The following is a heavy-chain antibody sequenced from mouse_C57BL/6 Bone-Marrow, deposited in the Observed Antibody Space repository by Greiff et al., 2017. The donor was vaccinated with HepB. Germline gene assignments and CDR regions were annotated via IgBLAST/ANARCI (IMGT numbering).Heavy chain of an antibody. CDR3: ARSLYDGLYYYAMDY. Sequence: EVQLQESGPELVKPGASVKIPCKASGYTFTDYNMDWVKQSHGKSLEWIGDINPNNGGTIYNQKFKGKATLTVDKSSSTAYMELRSLTSEDTAVYYCARSLYDGLYYYAMDYWGQGTSVTVSS. J-gene: IGHJ4*01. V-gene: IGHV1-18*01. CDR2: INPNNGGT. D-gene: IGHD2-3*01. CDR1: GYTFTDYN.